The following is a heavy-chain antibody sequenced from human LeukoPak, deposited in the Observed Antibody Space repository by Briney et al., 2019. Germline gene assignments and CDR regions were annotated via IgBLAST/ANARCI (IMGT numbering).Heavy chain of an antibody. CDR2: IYYTGST. V-gene: IGHV4-39*01. CDR3: ARHLYAIASRRDY. CDR1: GGSINSTIYY. D-gene: IGHD6-6*01. Sequence: SETLSLTCTVSGGSINSTIYYWGWIRQPPGKGLEWIGNIYYTGSTYCNPSLKGRVTISVDTSKNQFSLKLSSVTAADTTVYYCARHLYAIASRRDYWGQGSLVTVSS. J-gene: IGHJ4*02.